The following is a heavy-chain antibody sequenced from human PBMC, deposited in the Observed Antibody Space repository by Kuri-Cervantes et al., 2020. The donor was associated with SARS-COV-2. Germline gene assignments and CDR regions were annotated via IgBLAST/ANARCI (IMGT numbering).Heavy chain of an antibody. D-gene: IGHD2-21*02. CDR2: ISYDGNNK. J-gene: IGHJ6*02. V-gene: IGHV3-30*18. Sequence: GESLKISCAASGFAFSHFALFWVRQAPGKGLEWVAVISYDGNNKYYPDSVMGRFTISRDDSTNTVYLQMNSLRAEDTAVYYCAKDVDWYSMSYYYGMDVWGQGTTVTVSS. CDR1: GFAFSHFA. CDR3: AKDVDWYSMSYYYGMDV.